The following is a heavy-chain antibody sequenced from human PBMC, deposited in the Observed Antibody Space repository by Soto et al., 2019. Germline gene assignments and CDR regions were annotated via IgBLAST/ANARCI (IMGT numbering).Heavy chain of an antibody. D-gene: IGHD6-19*01. CDR2: ISGNNGDT. J-gene: IGHJ4*02. CDR1: GYTFSSDG. V-gene: IGHV1-18*01. Sequence: QVQLVQSGAEVRKPGASVRVSCKASGYTFSSDGIVWVRQAPGQGLEWMGWISGNNGDTNYAQKLQGRVAMTTDTSTNTAYIELRSLTSDDTGVYYCARVFKQWLPPDYWGQATLVTVSS. CDR3: ARVFKQWLPPDY.